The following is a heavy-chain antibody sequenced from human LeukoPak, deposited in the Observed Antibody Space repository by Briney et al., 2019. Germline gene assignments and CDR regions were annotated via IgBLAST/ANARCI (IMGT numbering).Heavy chain of an antibody. CDR2: ISGSGGST. J-gene: IGHJ4*02. D-gene: IGHD2-2*01. CDR3: AKMRCSSTSCYPADY. V-gene: IGHV3-23*01. CDR1: GFTFSSYA. Sequence: GGSLRLSCAASGFTFSSYAMSWVRQAPGKGLEWVSAISGSGGSTYYADSVKGRFTISRDNSKNTLYLQMNSLRAEDAAVYYCAKMRCSSTSCYPADYWGQGTLVTVSS.